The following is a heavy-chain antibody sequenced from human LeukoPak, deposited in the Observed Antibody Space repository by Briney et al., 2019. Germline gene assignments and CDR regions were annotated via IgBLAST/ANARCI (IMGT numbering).Heavy chain of an antibody. J-gene: IGHJ6*03. V-gene: IGHV2-5*02. D-gene: IGHD2-2*01. CDR3: AHSLDSTSWYGYYYYMDV. CDR2: IYWDDDK. CDR1: GFSVSTPGVG. Sequence: SGPALVKPTQTLTLTCSFSGFSVSTPGVGVGWVRQPPGKALEWLGFIYWDDDKRCSPSLKSRLTITKDTSKSQVVLTLTNVDPVDTATYFCAHSLDSTSWYGYYYYMDVWGKGTTVTVSS.